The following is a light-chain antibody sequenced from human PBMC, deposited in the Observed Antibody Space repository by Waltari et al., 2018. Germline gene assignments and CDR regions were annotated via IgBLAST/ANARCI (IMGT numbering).Light chain of an antibody. CDR3: QSGDITGTYII. CDR1: ALPNQY. V-gene: IGLV3-25*03. CDR2: KDT. Sequence: SYELTQPPSVSVSPGQTARITCSGDALPNQYAYWYQQKAGQGPVLFICKDTERPSGIPERFSGSTSGTTVTLTISGVQPEDEADYYCQSGDITGTYIIFGGGTKLTVL. J-gene: IGLJ2*01.